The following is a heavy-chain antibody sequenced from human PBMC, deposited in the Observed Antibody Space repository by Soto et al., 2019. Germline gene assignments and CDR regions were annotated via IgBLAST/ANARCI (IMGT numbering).Heavy chain of an antibody. CDR2: IDPSDSYT. CDR1: GYSFTSYW. D-gene: IGHD3-22*01. CDR3: ARQGSYYDSSGYQAFDI. J-gene: IGHJ3*02. Sequence: GESLKISCKGSGYSFTSYWISWVRQMPGKGLEWMGRIDPSDSYTNYSPSFQGHVTISADKSISTAYLQWSSLKASDTAMYYCARQGSYYDSSGYQAFDIWGQGTMVIVSS. V-gene: IGHV5-10-1*01.